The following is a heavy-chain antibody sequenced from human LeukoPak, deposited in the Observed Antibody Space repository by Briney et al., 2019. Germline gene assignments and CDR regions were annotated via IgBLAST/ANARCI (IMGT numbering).Heavy chain of an antibody. V-gene: IGHV3-74*01. CDR1: GFTFIIYW. CDR3: AREGKGAEFDY. Sequence: GGSLRLSCAASGFTFIIYWMHWVRQAPGKGLVWVSRINSDGSSTNYADSVKGRFTISRDNAKNTLYLQMNSLRAEDTAVYYCAREGKGAEFDYWGQGTLVTVSS. D-gene: IGHD3-10*01. J-gene: IGHJ4*02. CDR2: INSDGSST.